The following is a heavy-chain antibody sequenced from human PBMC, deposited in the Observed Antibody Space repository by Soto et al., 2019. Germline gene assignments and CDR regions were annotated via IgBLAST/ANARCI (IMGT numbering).Heavy chain of an antibody. J-gene: IGHJ3*02. CDR1: GFTVSSNY. Sequence: GGSLRLSCAASGFTVSSNYMSWVRQAPGKGLEWVSVIYSRGSTYYADSVKGRFTISSHNSKNTLYLQMDSLRAEDTAVYYCARGVVVVAAPELTGDAFDIWGQGTMVTVSS. V-gene: IGHV3-53*04. D-gene: IGHD2-15*01. CDR2: IYSRGST. CDR3: ARGVVVVAAPELTGDAFDI.